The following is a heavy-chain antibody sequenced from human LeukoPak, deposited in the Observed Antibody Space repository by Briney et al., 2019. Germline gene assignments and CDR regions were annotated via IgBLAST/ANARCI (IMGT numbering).Heavy chain of an antibody. CDR3: ARGPSITIFGVVMYTWFDP. CDR2: IDYSGGT. V-gene: IGHV4-39*07. Sequence: SETLSLTCTVSGGSISSSSYSWGWIRQPPGKGLEWIGSIDYSGGTYFSPSLRSRVTLSVDTSKNQFSLNLISVTAADTAVYYCARGPSITIFGVVMYTWFDPWGQGTPVSVSS. D-gene: IGHD3-3*01. CDR1: GGSISSSSYS. J-gene: IGHJ5*02.